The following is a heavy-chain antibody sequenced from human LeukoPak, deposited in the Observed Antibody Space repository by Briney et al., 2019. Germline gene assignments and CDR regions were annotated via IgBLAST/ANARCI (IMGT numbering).Heavy chain of an antibody. Sequence: GGSLRLSCAASGFTFSDYYMSWIRQAPGKGLEWVSYISSSGSTIYYADSVKGRFTISRDNAKNSLYLQMNSLRAEDTAVYYCARHHCSSTSCYSHMDVWGKGTTVTVS. CDR1: GFTFSDYY. J-gene: IGHJ6*03. CDR3: ARHHCSSTSCYSHMDV. V-gene: IGHV3-11*04. CDR2: ISSSGSTI. D-gene: IGHD2-2*01.